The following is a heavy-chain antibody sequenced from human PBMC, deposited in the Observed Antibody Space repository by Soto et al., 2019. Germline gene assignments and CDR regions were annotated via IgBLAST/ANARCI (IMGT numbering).Heavy chain of an antibody. CDR2: ISVFKGTT. J-gene: IGHJ6*02. CDR1: GYTFTSYG. V-gene: IGHV1-18*01. Sequence: QVQLVQSGGEVKKPGASVKVSCKASGYTFTSYGVSWVRQAPGQGLEWMGWISVFKGTTNYAQKFQGRVTMTTDTSTSTAHMELRSLRSDDTAVYDCAREGSTIRNYDYYYYGMDVWGQGTTVTVSS. D-gene: IGHD5-12*01. CDR3: AREGSTIRNYDYYYYGMDV.